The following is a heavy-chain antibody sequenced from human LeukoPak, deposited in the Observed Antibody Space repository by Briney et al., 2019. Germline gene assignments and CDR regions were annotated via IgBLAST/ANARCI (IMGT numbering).Heavy chain of an antibody. D-gene: IGHD4-23*01. CDR2: IYYSGST. J-gene: IGHJ4*02. CDR1: GGSISSYY. CDR3: ARHRVDYGGNQRHHED. Sequence: PSETLSLTCTVSGGSISSYYWSWIRQPPGKGLEWIGYIYYSGSTNYNPSLKSRVTISVDTSKNQFSLKLSSVTAADTAVYYCARHRVDYGGNQRHHEDWGQGTLVTVSS. V-gene: IGHV4-59*08.